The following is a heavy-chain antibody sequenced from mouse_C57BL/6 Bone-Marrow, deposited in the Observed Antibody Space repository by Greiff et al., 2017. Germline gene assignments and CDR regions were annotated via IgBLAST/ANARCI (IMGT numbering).Heavy chain of an antibody. CDR2: IHPNSGST. Sequence: QVQLQQPGAELVKPGASVKLSCKASGYTFTSYWMHWVKQRPGQGLEWIGMIHPNSGSTNYNEKFKSKATLTVDKSSSTAYMQLSSLTSEDSAVDYCARSGYDYEFDYWGQGTTLTVSS. CDR3: ARSGYDYEFDY. V-gene: IGHV1-64*01. D-gene: IGHD2-4*01. CDR1: GYTFTSYW. J-gene: IGHJ2*01.